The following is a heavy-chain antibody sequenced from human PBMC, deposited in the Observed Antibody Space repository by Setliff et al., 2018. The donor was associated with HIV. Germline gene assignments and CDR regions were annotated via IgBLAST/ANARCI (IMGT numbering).Heavy chain of an antibody. CDR1: GYSMSSGYY. V-gene: IGHV4-38-2*01. CDR3: ARALRYNFWSGYYTGDYFDY. J-gene: IGHJ4*02. D-gene: IGHD3-3*01. CDR2: IYYSGST. Sequence: SETLSLTCGVSGYSMSSGYYWGWIRQPPGKGLEWIGSIYYSGSTYYNPSLKSRVTISVDTSKNQFSLKLSSVTAADTAVYYCARALRYNFWSGYYTGDYFDYWGQGTLVTVSS.